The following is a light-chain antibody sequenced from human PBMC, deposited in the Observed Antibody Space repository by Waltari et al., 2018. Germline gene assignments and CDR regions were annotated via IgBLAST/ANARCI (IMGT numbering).Light chain of an antibody. J-gene: IGKJ1*01. CDR2: WAS. Sequence: DFVMTQSPDSLAVSLGERATINCKSSQSVLYSSNNKNYLAWYQQKPGQPPRLLFSWASTRESGVPDRFSGSGSGTDFTLTISSLQAEDVAVYYCQQYYDTPQTFGQGTKVEIK. CDR1: QSVLYSSNNKNY. CDR3: QQYYDTPQT. V-gene: IGKV4-1*01.